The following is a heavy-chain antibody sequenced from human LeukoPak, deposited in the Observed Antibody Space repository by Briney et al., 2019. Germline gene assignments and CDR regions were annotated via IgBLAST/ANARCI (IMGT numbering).Heavy chain of an antibody. Sequence: ASVKVSCKASGYTFTGYYMHWVRQAPGQGLEWMGWVNPNSGGTNYAQKFQGRVTMTRNTSISTAYMELSSLRSEDTAVYYCARSGSGSFDYWGQGTLVTVSS. J-gene: IGHJ4*02. V-gene: IGHV1-2*02. CDR2: VNPNSGGT. CDR1: GYTFTGYY. CDR3: ARSGSGSFDY. D-gene: IGHD3-10*01.